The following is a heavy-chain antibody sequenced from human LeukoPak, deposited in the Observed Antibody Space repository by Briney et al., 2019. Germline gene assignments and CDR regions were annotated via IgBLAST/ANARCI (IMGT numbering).Heavy chain of an antibody. CDR2: IHFTGTT. CDR1: GGSIRSNTNFWGWNSSNY. V-gene: IGHV4-39*01. CDR3: ARQRDTASVGAFDI. Sequence: SETLSLTCTVSGGSIRSNTNFWGWNSSNYWGWIRQPPGKGLEWIGSIHFTGTTYYNPSLQSRLTISVDASNNQFSLKMTSVTATDTALYYCARQRDTASVGAFDIWGQGTMVTVSS. J-gene: IGHJ3*02. D-gene: IGHD5-18*01.